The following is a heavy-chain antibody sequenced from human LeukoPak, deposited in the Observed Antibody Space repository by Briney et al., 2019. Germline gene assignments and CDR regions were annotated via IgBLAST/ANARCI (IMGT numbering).Heavy chain of an antibody. CDR1: GYTFTGYY. D-gene: IGHD3-10*01. V-gene: IGHV1-2*06. J-gene: IGHJ4*02. CDR3: AGEYSYYGSGSYPPAY. CDR2: INPNSGGT. Sequence: ASVKVSCKASGYTFTGYYMHWVRQAPGQGLEGMGRINPNSGGTNYAQKFQGRVTMTRDTSISTAYMELSRLRSDDTAVYYCAGEYSYYGSGSYPPAYWGQGTLVTVSS.